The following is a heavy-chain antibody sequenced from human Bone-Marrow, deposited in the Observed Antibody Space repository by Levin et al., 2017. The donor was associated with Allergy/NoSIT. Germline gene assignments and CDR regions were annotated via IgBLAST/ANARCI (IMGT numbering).Heavy chain of an antibody. CDR2: IYYSGDT. Sequence: SQTLSLPCTVSNGSISSSIYYWGWIRQPPGKGLEYVGSIYYSGDTFYNPSLRSRATISVDTSKNQFSLKLSPVTAAATAFYYCARPLVHENYSWGSYRGDHDYFDYWGQGAPVTVSS. J-gene: IGHJ4*02. D-gene: IGHD3-16*02. V-gene: IGHV4-39*01. CDR1: NGSISSSIYY. CDR3: ARPLVHENYSWGSYRGDHDYFDY.